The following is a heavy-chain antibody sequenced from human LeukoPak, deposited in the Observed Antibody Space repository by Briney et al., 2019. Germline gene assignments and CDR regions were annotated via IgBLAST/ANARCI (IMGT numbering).Heavy chain of an antibody. Sequence: SETLSLTCTVSGGSISSSSYYWGWIRQPPGKGLEWIGSIYYSGSTYYNPSLKSRVTISVDTSKNQFSLELSSVTAADTAVYYCARSITMIVGGWFDPWGQGTLVTVSS. CDR2: IYYSGST. CDR1: GGSISSSSYY. J-gene: IGHJ5*02. D-gene: IGHD3-22*01. V-gene: IGHV4-39*01. CDR3: ARSITMIVGGWFDP.